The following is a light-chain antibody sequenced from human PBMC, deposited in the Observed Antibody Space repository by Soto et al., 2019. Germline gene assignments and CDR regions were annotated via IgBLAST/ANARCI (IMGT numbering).Light chain of an antibody. J-gene: IGKJ4*01. Sequence: EIVMTQSPATLSVSPGERATLSCRASQSVSSNLAWYQQKPGQAPRLLIYGASTRATGIPARFSGSGSGTEFTLTISSLQSEDFAVYYCQQRSKWPLTFGGGTKVETK. CDR2: GAS. V-gene: IGKV3-15*01. CDR3: QQRSKWPLT. CDR1: QSVSSN.